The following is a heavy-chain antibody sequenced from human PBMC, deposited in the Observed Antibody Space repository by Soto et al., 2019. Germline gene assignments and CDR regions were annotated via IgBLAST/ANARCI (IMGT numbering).Heavy chain of an antibody. CDR3: ATAYASGSNTYTYYYYGMDV. Sequence: GGSLRLSCAASGFTFSSYWMSWVRQAPGKGLEWVANIKQDGSEKYYVDSVKGRFTISRDNAKNSLYLQMNSLRAEDTAVYYCATAYASGSNTYTYYYYGMDVWGQGTTVTVSS. V-gene: IGHV3-7*01. J-gene: IGHJ6*02. CDR2: IKQDGSEK. CDR1: GFTFSSYW. D-gene: IGHD3-10*01.